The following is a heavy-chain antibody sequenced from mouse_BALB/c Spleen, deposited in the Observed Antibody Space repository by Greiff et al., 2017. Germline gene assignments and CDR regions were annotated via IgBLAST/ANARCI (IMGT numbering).Heavy chain of an antibody. V-gene: IGHV5-17*02. Sequence: DVQLVESGGGLVQPGGSRKLSCAASGFTFSSFGMHWVRQAPEKGLEWVAYISSGSSTIYYADTVKGRFTISRDNPKNTLFLQMTSLRSEDTAMYYCAREAYYRYFDDWGEGTTLTVSS. CDR3: AREAYYRYFDD. J-gene: IGHJ2*01. CDR1: GFTFSSFG. CDR2: ISSGSSTI. D-gene: IGHD2-14*01.